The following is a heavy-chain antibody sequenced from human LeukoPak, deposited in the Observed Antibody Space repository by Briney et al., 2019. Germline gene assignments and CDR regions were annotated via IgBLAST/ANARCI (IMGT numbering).Heavy chain of an antibody. CDR1: GFTFSSYA. CDR3: AIGVRYFDSPFDP. D-gene: IGHD3-9*01. Sequence: GGSLRLSCAASGFTFSSYAMSWVRQAPGKGLEWVSAISGSGGCTYYADSVKGRFTISRDNSKNTLYLQMNSLRAEDTAVYYCAIGVRYFDSPFDPWGQGTLVTVSS. J-gene: IGHJ5*02. V-gene: IGHV3-23*01. CDR2: ISGSGGCT.